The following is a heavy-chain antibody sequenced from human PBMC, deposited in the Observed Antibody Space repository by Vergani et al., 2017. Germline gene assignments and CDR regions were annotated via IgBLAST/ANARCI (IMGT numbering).Heavy chain of an antibody. CDR2: IHHSGDT. D-gene: IGHD3-10*01. CDR3: ARHRGSGGCFPSSYFDGMDV. V-gene: IGHV4-38-2*01. Sequence: QVQLQESGPGLVKPSETLTLTCDVSDSSIMTNPYWGWFRQSPGKGLEWIGCIHHSGDTHYNSSLKSRVSISIVSSSKFSLSLTSVTAAATAIYYCARHRGSGGCFPSSYFDGMDVWLHGTTDTVSS. CDR1: DSSIMTNPY. J-gene: IGHJ6*02.